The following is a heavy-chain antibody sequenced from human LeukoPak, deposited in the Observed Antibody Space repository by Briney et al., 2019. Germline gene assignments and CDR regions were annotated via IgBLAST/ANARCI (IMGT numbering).Heavy chain of an antibody. J-gene: IGHJ4*02. V-gene: IGHV4-39*07. CDR1: GGSISNSYYY. D-gene: IGHD6-19*01. CDR2: MYYSGGT. Sequence: PSETLSLTCTVSGGSISNSYYYWGWIRQPPGKGLEWIGSMYYSGGTYYNPSLKSRVTISADTSKNQFSLKLSSVTAADTAVYYCARLYSSGPPGYWGQGTLVTVSS. CDR3: ARLYSSGPPGY.